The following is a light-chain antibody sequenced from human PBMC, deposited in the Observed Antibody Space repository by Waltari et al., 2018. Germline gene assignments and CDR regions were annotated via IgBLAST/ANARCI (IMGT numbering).Light chain of an antibody. J-gene: IGLJ1*01. V-gene: IGLV2-14*01. Sequence: QSALTQPASVSGSPGQSITISCSGTDSDIGGYDYVSWYQQHPGKAPKLLIYEVTNRPSGVSNRFSGSKSGNTASLAISGLQPEDEADYYCSSYTRRNTPSSVFGTGTQVTVL. CDR1: DSDIGGYDY. CDR2: EVT. CDR3: SSYTRRNTPSSV.